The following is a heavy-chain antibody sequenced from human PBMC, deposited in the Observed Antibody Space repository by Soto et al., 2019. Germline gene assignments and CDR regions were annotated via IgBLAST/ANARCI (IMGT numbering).Heavy chain of an antibody. CDR1: GYTFTSYD. J-gene: IGHJ6*03. V-gene: IGHV1-8*01. CDR3: ARGDYDLFPDYYYMDV. CDR2: RNPNSGNT. D-gene: IGHD3-16*01. Sequence: QVQLVQSGAEVKKPGASVKVSCKASGYTFTSYDINWVRQATGQGLEWMGWRNPNSGNTGYAQKLQGRVTMTRNTAISTAYMELSSLRSEDTAVYYCARGDYDLFPDYYYMDVWGKGTTVTVSS.